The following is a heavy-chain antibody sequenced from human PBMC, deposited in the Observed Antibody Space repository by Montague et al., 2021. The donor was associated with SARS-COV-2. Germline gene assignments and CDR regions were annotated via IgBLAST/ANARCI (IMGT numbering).Heavy chain of an antibody. V-gene: IGHV3-48*04. J-gene: IGHJ6*02. CDR1: GFTFSDYG. CDR3: VRDPATGMDV. CDR2: ISATSRTI. Sequence: SLRLSCAASGFTFSDYGINWVRQAPGMGLDWFSYISATSRTIYYSDSVKGRFTVSRDNAKNSLYLQMNSLRAEDTALYYCVRDPATGMDVWGLGTMVTVSS.